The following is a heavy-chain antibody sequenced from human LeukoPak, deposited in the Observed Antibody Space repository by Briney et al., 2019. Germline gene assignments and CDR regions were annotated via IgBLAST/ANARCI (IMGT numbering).Heavy chain of an antibody. CDR2: IKSNADGGTT. V-gene: IGHV3-15*01. J-gene: IGHJ4*02. CDR1: GFTFSNAW. D-gene: IGHD5-24*01. CDR3: TKNYHTYYFDY. Sequence: KSGGSLRLSCAASGFTFSNAWMTWVRQAPGKGLEWVGRIKSNADGGTTDYNAPVKGRFTISRDDSKNTLYLQVNSLKIEDTAVYYCTKNYHTYYFDYWGQGTLVTVSS.